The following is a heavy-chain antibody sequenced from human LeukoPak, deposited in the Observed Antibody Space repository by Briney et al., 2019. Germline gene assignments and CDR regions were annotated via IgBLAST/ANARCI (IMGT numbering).Heavy chain of an antibody. J-gene: IGHJ6*02. Sequence: PGGSLRLSCAASGFTFSSYAMHWVRQAPGKGLEWVAVISYDGSNKYYADSVKGRFTISRDNSKNTLYLQMNSLRAEDTAVYYCARGRRCMDVWGQGTTVTVSS. CDR1: GFTFSSYA. CDR3: ARGRRCMDV. V-gene: IGHV3-30*04. CDR2: ISYDGSNK.